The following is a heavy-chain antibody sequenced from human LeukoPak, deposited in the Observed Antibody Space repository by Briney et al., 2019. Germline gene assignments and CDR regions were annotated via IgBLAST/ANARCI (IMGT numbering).Heavy chain of an antibody. D-gene: IGHD6-19*01. CDR1: GYSFNTYW. V-gene: IGHV5-51*01. CDR3: ARQNIAVSASDY. J-gene: IGHJ4*02. Sequence: GESLKTSCKGSGYSFNTYWIGWVRQMPGKGLEWVGIIYPGDSNTRYSPSFQGQVTISADKSISTAYLQWSSLKASDTAMYYCARQNIAVSASDYWGQGTLVTVSS. CDR2: IYPGDSNT.